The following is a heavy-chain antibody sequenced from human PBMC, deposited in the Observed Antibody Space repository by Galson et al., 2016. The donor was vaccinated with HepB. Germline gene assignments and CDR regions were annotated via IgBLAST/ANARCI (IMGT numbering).Heavy chain of an antibody. Sequence: SLRLSCAASGFSLSDFYMSWVRQAPGKGLEWLSYISSSSTYTNYADSVKGRFTISRDNSKKSVYLQMNSLRAEDAAVYYCARDGGIYGMDVWGQGTTVTVSS. D-gene: IGHD3-3*01. J-gene: IGHJ6*02. CDR3: ARDGGIYGMDV. CDR2: ISSSSTYT. CDR1: GFSLSDFY. V-gene: IGHV3-11*05.